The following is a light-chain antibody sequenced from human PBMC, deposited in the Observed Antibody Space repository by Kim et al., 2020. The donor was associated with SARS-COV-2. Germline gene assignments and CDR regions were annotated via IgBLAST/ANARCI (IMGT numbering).Light chain of an antibody. V-gene: IGKV1-39*01. CDR3: QLSYTTPYT. J-gene: IGKJ2*01. Sequence: SASVGDRVTINYRASQTIGSYLSRYQQKPRKAPKLLIYDASTLQGGVPSRFSGSASGTDFTLAISSLQPEDFATYYCQLSYTTPYTFGQGTKLET. CDR2: DAS. CDR1: QTIGSY.